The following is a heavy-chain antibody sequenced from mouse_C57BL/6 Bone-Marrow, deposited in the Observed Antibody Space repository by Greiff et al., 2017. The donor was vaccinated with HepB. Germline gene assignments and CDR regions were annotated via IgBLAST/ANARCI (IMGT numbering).Heavy chain of an antibody. CDR3: ARSGTTVVAKDWYFDV. V-gene: IGHV1-55*01. Sequence: QVQLQQPGAELVKPGASVKMSCTASGYTFTSYWITWVKQRPGQGLEWIGDIYPGSGSTNYNEKFKSKATLTVDTSSSTAYMQLSSLTSEDSAVYYCARSGTTVVAKDWYFDVWGTGTTVTVSS. D-gene: IGHD1-1*01. CDR1: GYTFTSYW. J-gene: IGHJ1*03. CDR2: IYPGSGST.